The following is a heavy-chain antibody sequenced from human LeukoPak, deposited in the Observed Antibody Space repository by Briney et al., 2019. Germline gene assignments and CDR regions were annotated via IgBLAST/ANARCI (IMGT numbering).Heavy chain of an antibody. J-gene: IGHJ6*02. Sequence: ASVKVSCKASGYTFTSYGISWVRQAPGQGLEWMGWISAYNGNTNYAQKLQGRVTMTTDTSTSTAYMELRSLRSDDTAVYYCARGSNSGYDYNYYYGMDVWGQGTTVTVSS. V-gene: IGHV1-18*01. D-gene: IGHD5-12*01. CDR1: GYTFTSYG. CDR2: ISAYNGNT. CDR3: ARGSNSGYDYNYYYGMDV.